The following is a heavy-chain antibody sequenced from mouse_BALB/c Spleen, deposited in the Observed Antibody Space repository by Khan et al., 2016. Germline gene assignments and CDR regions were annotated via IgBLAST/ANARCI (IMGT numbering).Heavy chain of an antibody. J-gene: IGHJ3*01. CDR1: GFDFSRYW. V-gene: IGHV4-1*02. Sequence: EVKLLESGGGLVQPGGSLKLSCAASGFDFSRYWMSWVRQAPGKGLEWIGEINPDSSTINYTPSLKDKFIISRDNANNQLYLQMSKVRSEDTALYYCARLHYYGRFAYWGQGTLVTVSA. CDR3: ARLHYYGRFAY. CDR2: INPDSSTI. D-gene: IGHD1-2*01.